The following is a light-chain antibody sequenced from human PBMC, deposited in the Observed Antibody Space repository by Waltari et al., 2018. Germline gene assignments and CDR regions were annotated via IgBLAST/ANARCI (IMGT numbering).Light chain of an antibody. CDR1: QSLLHRNGNPY. CDR2: RVS. Sequence: DIVMTQTPLSLSVTPGEPASISCRSSQSLLHRNGNPYLYWYLQKPGQPPRLLIYRVSNRLVGVPDRFSGNGSGTDFTLKISRVEAEDVGVYYCMHALQTPLTFGGGTKLEIK. J-gene: IGKJ4*01. CDR3: MHALQTPLT. V-gene: IGKV2-29*02.